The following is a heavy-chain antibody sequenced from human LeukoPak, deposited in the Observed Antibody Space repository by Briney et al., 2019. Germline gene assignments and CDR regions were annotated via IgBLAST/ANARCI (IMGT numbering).Heavy chain of an antibody. CDR2: MNPNSGNT. CDR3: ARVLPIYCSSTSCQGAFDI. D-gene: IGHD2-2*01. J-gene: IGHJ3*02. V-gene: IGHV1-8*01. Sequence: ASVKVSCKASGYTFTSYDINWVRQATGQGLEWMGWMNPNSGNTGYAQKFQGRVTMTWDTSTSTVYMELSSLRSEDTAVYYCARVLPIYCSSTSCQGAFDIWGQGTMVTVSS. CDR1: GYTFTSYD.